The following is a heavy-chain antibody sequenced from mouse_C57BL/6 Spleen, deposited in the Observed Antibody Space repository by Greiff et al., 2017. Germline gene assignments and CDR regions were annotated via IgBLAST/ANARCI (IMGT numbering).Heavy chain of an antibody. CDR1: GFTFSSYA. D-gene: IGHD1-1*01. CDR3: ARDPGSRAFDY. CDR2: ISDGGSYT. J-gene: IGHJ2*01. Sequence: EVMLVESGGGLVKPGGSLKLSCAASGFTFSSYAMSWVRQTPEKRLEWVATISDGGSYTYYPDNVKGRFTISRDNAKNNLYLQMSHLKSEDTAMYYCARDPGSRAFDYWGQGTTLTVSS. V-gene: IGHV5-4*01.